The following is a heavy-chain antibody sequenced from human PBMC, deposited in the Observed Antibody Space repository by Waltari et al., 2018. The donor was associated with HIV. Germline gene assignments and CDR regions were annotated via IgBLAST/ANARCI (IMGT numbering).Heavy chain of an antibody. D-gene: IGHD6-6*01. CDR3: ARNTTSSPWFDS. CDR1: GESMTSGTSY. CDR2: IYYFGTT. Sequence: QLQLQESGPGLVKPSETLSLTCSVSGESMTSGTSYWALIRQSPGKPLGWIATIYYFGTTYYNPSFKSRVTMSVDTSRNQFSLTLNSVTAADTAVYYCARNTTSSPWFDSWGPGTPVAVSS. V-gene: IGHV4-39*07. J-gene: IGHJ5*01.